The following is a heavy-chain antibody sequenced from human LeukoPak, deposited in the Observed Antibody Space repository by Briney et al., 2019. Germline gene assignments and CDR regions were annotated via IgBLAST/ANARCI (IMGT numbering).Heavy chain of an antibody. V-gene: IGHV1-46*01. CDR2: INPSGGST. Sequence: GASVKVSCKASGYTFTSYYMHWVRQAPGRGLGWMGIINPSGGSTSYAQKFQGRVTMTRDTSTSTVYMELSSLRSEDTAVYYCARDIVVVPAAMISEYNWFDPWGQGTLVTVSS. D-gene: IGHD2-2*01. CDR1: GYTFTSYY. J-gene: IGHJ5*02. CDR3: ARDIVVVPAAMISEYNWFDP.